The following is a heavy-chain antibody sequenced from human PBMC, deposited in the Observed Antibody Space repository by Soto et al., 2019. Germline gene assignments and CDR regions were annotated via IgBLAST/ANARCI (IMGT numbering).Heavy chain of an antibody. CDR2: SRNKANSYTT. D-gene: IGHD1-26*01. CDR3: TRARNLGGSWTNFDY. J-gene: IGHJ4*02. V-gene: IGHV3-72*01. Sequence: EVQLVESGGGLVQPGGSLRLSCAASGFTFSDQYMDWVRQAPVKGLEWVGRSRNKANSYTTEYAASVKCRFTISSDDSKNSLYLQMNSLITEDTAVYYCTRARNLGGSWTNFDYWGQGTLVTVSS. CDR1: GFTFSDQY.